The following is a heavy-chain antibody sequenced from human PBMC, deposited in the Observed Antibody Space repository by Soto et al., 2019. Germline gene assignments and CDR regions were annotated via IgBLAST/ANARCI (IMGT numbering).Heavy chain of an antibody. CDR3: TTPRYFDWLLFDY. Sequence: SVSNAWMNWVRQAPGKGLEWVGRIKSKTDGGTTDYAAPVKGRFTISRDDSKNTLYLQMNSLKTEDTAVYYCTTPRYFDWLLFDYWGQGTLVTVSS. CDR1: SVSNAW. D-gene: IGHD3-9*01. J-gene: IGHJ4*02. CDR2: IKSKTDGGTT. V-gene: IGHV3-15*07.